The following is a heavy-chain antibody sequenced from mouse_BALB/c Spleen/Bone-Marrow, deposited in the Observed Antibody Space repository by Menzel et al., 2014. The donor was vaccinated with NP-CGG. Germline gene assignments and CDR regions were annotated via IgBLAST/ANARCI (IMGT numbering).Heavy chain of an antibody. J-gene: IGHJ3*01. CDR3: AKNYYYGYVAY. D-gene: IGHD1-2*01. Sequence: VQLKESGGGLVQPGGSLKLSCAASGFDFSRYWMTWVRQAPGKGLEWIGEINPDSSTINYTPSLKDKFIISRDNAKNTLCLQVNKVRSEDTALYYCAKNYYYGYVAYWGQGTLVTVSA. V-gene: IGHV4-1*02. CDR2: INPDSSTI. CDR1: GFDFSRYW.